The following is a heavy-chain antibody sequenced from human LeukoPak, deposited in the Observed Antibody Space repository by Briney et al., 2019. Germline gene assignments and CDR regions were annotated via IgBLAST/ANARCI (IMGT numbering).Heavy chain of an antibody. D-gene: IGHD3-10*01. CDR3: ARDHSGSGPPGGWFDP. CDR1: GYTFTSYG. CDR2: ISAYNGNT. Sequence: GASVKVSCKASGYTFTSYGISWVRQAPGQGLEWMGWISAYNGNTNYAQKLQGRVTMTTDTSTSTAYMELRSLRSDDTAVYYCARDHSGSGPPGGWFDPWGQGTLVTVSS. V-gene: IGHV1-18*01. J-gene: IGHJ5*02.